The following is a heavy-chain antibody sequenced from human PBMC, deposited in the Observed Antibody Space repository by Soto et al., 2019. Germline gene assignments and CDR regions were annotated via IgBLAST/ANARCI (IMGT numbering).Heavy chain of an antibody. Sequence: QVQLVQSGAEVKKPGASVKVSCKASGYTFTSYGISWVRQAPGQGLEWMGWISAYNGNTNYAQKLQGRVTMTTDTSTSTAYMELRSLRSDDTAVYCCARVQSSGWYHSQSFDYWGQGTLVTVSS. J-gene: IGHJ4*02. D-gene: IGHD6-19*01. CDR3: ARVQSSGWYHSQSFDY. V-gene: IGHV1-18*01. CDR1: GYTFTSYG. CDR2: ISAYNGNT.